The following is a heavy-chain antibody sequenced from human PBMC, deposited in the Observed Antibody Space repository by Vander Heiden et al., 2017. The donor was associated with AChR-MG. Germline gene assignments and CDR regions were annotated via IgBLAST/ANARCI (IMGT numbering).Heavy chain of an antibody. CDR1: GLTFDDYA. D-gene: IGHD3-3*01. V-gene: IGHV3-9*01. Sequence: EVQLVESGGGLVQPGRSLRLSCAASGLTFDDYAMHWVRQAPGKGLEWVSGISWNSGSIGYADSVKGRFTISRDNAKNSLYLQMNSLRAEDTALYYCAKDPYYDFWSGPGVYAFDIWGQGTMVTVSS. J-gene: IGHJ3*02. CDR3: AKDPYYDFWSGPGVYAFDI. CDR2: ISWNSGSI.